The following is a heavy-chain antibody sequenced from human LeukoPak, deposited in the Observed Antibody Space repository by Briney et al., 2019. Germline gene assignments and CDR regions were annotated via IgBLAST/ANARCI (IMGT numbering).Heavy chain of an antibody. V-gene: IGHV4-34*01. CDR3: ARGPPLNPGAYGSSGYYYFDY. CDR1: GGSFSGYY. CDR2: INYSGSP. Sequence: SETLSLTCAVDGGSFSGYYWTWIRQPPEKGLEWIGEINYSGSPNYNPSLKSRVTISIDTSKNQFSLKLSSVTAADTAMYYCARGPPLNPGAYGSSGYYYFDYWGQGILVTVSS. J-gene: IGHJ4*02. D-gene: IGHD3-22*01.